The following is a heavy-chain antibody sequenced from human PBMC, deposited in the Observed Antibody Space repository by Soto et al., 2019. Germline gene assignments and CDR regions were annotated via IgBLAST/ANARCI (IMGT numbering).Heavy chain of an antibody. V-gene: IGHV1-2*02. CDR2: INPNSGGT. J-gene: IGHJ6*02. CDR3: ARDQGYYYDSSGYYNRTNGMDV. D-gene: IGHD3-22*01. Sequence: ASVKVSCKASGYTFTGYYMHWVRQAPGQGLEWMGWINPNSGGTNYAQKFQGRVTMTRDTSISTAYMELSRLRSDDTAVYYCARDQGYYYDSSGYYNRTNGMDVWGQGTTVTVSS. CDR1: GYTFTGYY.